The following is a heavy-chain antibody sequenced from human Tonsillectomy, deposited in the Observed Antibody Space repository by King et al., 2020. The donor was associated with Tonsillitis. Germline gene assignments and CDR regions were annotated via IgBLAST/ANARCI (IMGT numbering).Heavy chain of an antibody. CDR3: TTDSQDYYDSSGYYYYYYMDV. CDR1: GFTFSNAW. D-gene: IGHD3-22*01. Sequence: QLVQSGGGLVKPGGSLRLSCAASGFTFSNAWMSWVRQAPGKGLEWVGRIKSKTDGGTTDYAAPGKGRFTISRDDTKNTLYLQMNSLKTEYTAVYYCTTDSQDYYDSSGYYYYYYMDVWGKGTTVTVSS. J-gene: IGHJ6*03. CDR2: IKSKTDGGTT. V-gene: IGHV3-15*01.